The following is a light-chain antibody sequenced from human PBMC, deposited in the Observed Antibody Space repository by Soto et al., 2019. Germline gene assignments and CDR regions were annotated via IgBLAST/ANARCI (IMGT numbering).Light chain of an antibody. CDR3: SSYTSSGTPV. CDR1: SSDVGGYKY. V-gene: IGLV2-14*01. CDR2: EVS. J-gene: IGLJ2*01. Sequence: QSALTQPASVSGSPGQSITISCTGTSSDVGGYKYVSWYQQHPGKAPKVIIYEVSNRPSGVSNRFSGSKSGNTASLTISGLQTEDEADYYCSSYTSSGTPVFGGGTKVTVL.